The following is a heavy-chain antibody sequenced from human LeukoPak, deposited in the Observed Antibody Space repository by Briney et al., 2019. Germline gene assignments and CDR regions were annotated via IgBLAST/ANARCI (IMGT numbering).Heavy chain of an antibody. CDR3: AKACFLVGGGFDY. CDR2: ISGSGGST. J-gene: IGHJ4*02. V-gene: IGHV3-23*01. CDR1: GFTFSSYA. Sequence: GGSLRLSCAASGFTFSSYAMSWVRQAPGKGLEWVSAISGSGGSTYYADSVKGRFTISRDNSKNTLYLQMNSLRPEDTAVYYCAKACFLVGGGFDYWGQGTLVTVSS. D-gene: IGHD2/OR15-2a*01.